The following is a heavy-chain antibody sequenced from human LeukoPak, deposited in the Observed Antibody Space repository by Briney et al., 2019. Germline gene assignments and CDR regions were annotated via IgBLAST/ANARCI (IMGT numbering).Heavy chain of an antibody. V-gene: IGHV3-66*01. CDR1: GFTVSSNY. Sequence: GGSLRLSCAASGFTVSSNYMSWVRQAPGKGLEWVSIIYSGGSTFYADSVKGRFTMSRDNSKDTLYLQMNSLRAEDTAMYYCARELRPTGKLLPTAFDPWGQGTLVTVSS. J-gene: IGHJ5*02. CDR2: IYSGGST. D-gene: IGHD3-10*01. CDR3: ARELRPTGKLLPTAFDP.